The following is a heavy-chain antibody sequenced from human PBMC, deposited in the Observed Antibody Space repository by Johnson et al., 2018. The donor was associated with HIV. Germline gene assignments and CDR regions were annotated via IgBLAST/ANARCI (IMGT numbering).Heavy chain of an antibody. CDR3: ARGWQQRAVDI. CDR1: GFTVSSNY. V-gene: IGHV3-53*01. Sequence: VQLVESGGDLIQPGGSLRLSCAASGFTVSSNYMSWVRQAPGKGLEWVSVIYSGGSTYYADSVKGRFTIPRDNSKNTLYLQVNSLRAEDTAVYYCARGWQQRAVDIWGQGTMVTVSS. J-gene: IGHJ3*02. CDR2: IYSGGST. D-gene: IGHD6-13*01.